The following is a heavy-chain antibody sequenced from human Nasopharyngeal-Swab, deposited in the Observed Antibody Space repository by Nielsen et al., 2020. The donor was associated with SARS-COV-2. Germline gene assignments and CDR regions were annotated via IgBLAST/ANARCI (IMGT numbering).Heavy chain of an antibody. CDR3: ASRGQLTGAEYFQH. Sequence: SVKVSCKASGGTFSSYAISWLRQAPGQGLEWMGGIIPIFGTANYAQKFQGRVTITADEFTRTAYMELSSLRSEDTAVYYCASRGQLTGAEYFQHWGQGTLVTVSS. CDR2: IIPIFGTA. V-gene: IGHV1-69*13. J-gene: IGHJ1*01. D-gene: IGHD6-13*01. CDR1: GGTFSSYA.